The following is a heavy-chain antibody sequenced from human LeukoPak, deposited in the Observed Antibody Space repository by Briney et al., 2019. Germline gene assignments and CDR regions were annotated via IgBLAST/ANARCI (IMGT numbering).Heavy chain of an antibody. D-gene: IGHD2-15*01. CDR2: INHSGST. Sequence: PSETLSLTCAVYGGSFSGYYWSWLRQPPGKGREGRGEINHSGSTNYNPSLKSRVTISVDTSMNQFSLKLRSVTAADTAVYYCARNRYCSGGSCYSRALYYYYYGMYVWGQGTTVTVSS. CDR1: GGSFSGYY. CDR3: ARNRYCSGGSCYSRALYYYYYGMYV. J-gene: IGHJ6*02. V-gene: IGHV4-34*01.